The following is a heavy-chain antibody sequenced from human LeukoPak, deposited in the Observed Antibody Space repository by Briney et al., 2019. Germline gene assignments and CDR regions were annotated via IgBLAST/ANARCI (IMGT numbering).Heavy chain of an antibody. CDR3: AREGSGNWFDP. CDR2: ISAYNGNT. V-gene: IGHV1-18*01. D-gene: IGHD6-19*01. CDR1: RYTFTIYG. J-gene: IGHJ5*02. Sequence: ASVKVSCTPSRYTFTIYGISSVRQAPGQGLEWMGWISAYNGNTNYAQKFQGRVTMIKDTSTGTVYMELRSLRSDDTAVYYCAREGSGNWFDPWGQGTLVTVSS.